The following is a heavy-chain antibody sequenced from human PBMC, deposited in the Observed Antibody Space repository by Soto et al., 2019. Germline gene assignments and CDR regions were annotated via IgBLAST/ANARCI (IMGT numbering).Heavy chain of an antibody. CDR3: ARAITPGSYGMDV. D-gene: IGHD3-10*01. J-gene: IGHJ6*02. Sequence: GGSLRLSCAASGFTFSSYSMNWVRQAPGKGLVWVSRISSSRSYISYADSVKGRFTISRDNAKNTLYLQMNSLRAEDTAVYYCARAITPGSYGMDVWGQGTTVTVSS. CDR1: GFTFSSYS. V-gene: IGHV3-21*01. CDR2: ISSSRSYI.